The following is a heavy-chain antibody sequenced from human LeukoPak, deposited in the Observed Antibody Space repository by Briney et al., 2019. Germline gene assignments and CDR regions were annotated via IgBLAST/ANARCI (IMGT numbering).Heavy chain of an antibody. CDR2: IIPIFGTA. D-gene: IGHD3-3*01. Sequence: ASVKVSCKASGGTFSSYAISWVRQAPGQGLEWMGGIIPIFGTANYAQKFQGRVTITADKSTSTAYMELSSLRSEDTAVYYCARTLGDITIFGVVKNYYYYMDVWGKGTTVTVSS. V-gene: IGHV1-69*06. CDR1: GGTFSSYA. CDR3: ARTLGDITIFGVVKNYYYYMDV. J-gene: IGHJ6*03.